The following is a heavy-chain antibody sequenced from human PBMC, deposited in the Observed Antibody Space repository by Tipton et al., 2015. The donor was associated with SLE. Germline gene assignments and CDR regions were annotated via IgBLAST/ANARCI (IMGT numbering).Heavy chain of an antibody. CDR2: IYYSGYT. CDR3: ARSNGNVGRFDY. Sequence: TLSLTCTVSGGSITSHYWSWIRQPPGKELEWIGYIYYSGYTNYNPSLKSRVTMSLDTSKSQFSLRLSSVTAADTAMYYCARSNGNVGRFDYWGQGTLVTVSS. J-gene: IGHJ4*02. CDR1: GGSITSHY. D-gene: IGHD4-23*01. V-gene: IGHV4-59*11.